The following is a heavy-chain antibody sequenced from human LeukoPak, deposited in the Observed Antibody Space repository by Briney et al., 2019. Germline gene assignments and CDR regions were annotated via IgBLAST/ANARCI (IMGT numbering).Heavy chain of an antibody. V-gene: IGHV1-46*01. Sequence: ASVKVSCRASGYTFTNYYMHWVRQAPGQGLEWMGIINPSGGSTSYAQKFQGRVTMTRDSSTSTVHLELSSLKSEDTAVYYCAKEVELSTITGEPGYDYWGQGTLVTVSS. CDR3: AKEVELSTITGEPGYDY. CDR1: GYTFTNYY. D-gene: IGHD5-24*01. CDR2: INPSGGST. J-gene: IGHJ4*02.